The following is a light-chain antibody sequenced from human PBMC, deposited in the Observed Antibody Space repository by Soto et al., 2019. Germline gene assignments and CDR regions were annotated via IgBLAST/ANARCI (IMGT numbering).Light chain of an antibody. Sequence: QSVLTQPPSASGTPGQRVTISCSGSSSNIGSNTVNWYQQLPGTAPKLLIYSTNQRPSGVHDRFSGSKSGTSASLAISGLQSEDEADYYCAAWDDSLNGPVVFGGGTKLTVL. CDR1: SSNIGSNT. J-gene: IGLJ2*01. V-gene: IGLV1-44*01. CDR2: STN. CDR3: AAWDDSLNGPVV.